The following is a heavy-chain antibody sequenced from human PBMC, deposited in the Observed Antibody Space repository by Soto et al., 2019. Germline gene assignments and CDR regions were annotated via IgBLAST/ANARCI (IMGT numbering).Heavy chain of an antibody. J-gene: IGHJ4*02. D-gene: IGHD5-18*01. V-gene: IGHV1-69*13. CDR1: GGTFGSQG. CDR2: FIAMLGTP. CDR3: ARGAMANFDY. Sequence: SVKVSCKASGGTFGSQGIAWVRQAPGQGLEWMGGFIAMLGTPTYAKKVQGRATITADESLTSSYLELRSLRSEDTGVYFCARGAMANFDYWGQGTVVTVS.